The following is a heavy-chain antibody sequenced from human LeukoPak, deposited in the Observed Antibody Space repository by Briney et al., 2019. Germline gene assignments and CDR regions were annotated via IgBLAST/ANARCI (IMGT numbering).Heavy chain of an antibody. V-gene: IGHV3-23*01. Sequence: PGGSLGLSCAASGFTYSSYAMSWVRQDPGKGLEWVSLIIDDGHTTSYADSVKGRFTISRDNSKNTLFLQMNSLRAEDTAVYYCAKYGGHPLPHYYLDYWGQGTQVTVSS. J-gene: IGHJ4*02. CDR2: IIDDGHTT. CDR1: GFTYSSYA. D-gene: IGHD3-16*01. CDR3: AKYGGHPLPHYYLDY.